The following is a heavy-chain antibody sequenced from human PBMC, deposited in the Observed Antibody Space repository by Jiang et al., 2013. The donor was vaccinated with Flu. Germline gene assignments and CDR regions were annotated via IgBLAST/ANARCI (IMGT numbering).Heavy chain of an antibody. J-gene: IGHJ6*04. D-gene: IGHD5-18*01. CDR3: AAALQLWLDLGYYYGMDV. CDR1: GFTFTSSA. Sequence: EVKKPGTSVKVSCKASGFTFTSSAMQWVRQARGQRLEWIGWIVVGSGNTNYAQKFQERVTITRDMSTSTAYMELSSLRSEDTAVYYCAAALQLWLDLGYYYGMDVWGKGTTVTVSS. V-gene: IGHV1-58*02. CDR2: IVVGSGNT.